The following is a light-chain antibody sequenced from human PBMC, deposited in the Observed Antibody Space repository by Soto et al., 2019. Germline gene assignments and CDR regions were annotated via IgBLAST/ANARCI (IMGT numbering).Light chain of an antibody. V-gene: IGLV2-14*01. Sequence: QSAVTQPASVSGSPGQSITISCTGTSSDVGGYNYVSWYQHHPGKAPKLIIYEVTKRPSGVPDRFSGSKSGNTASLTISGLQAEDEAHYYFCSYTDTNTLEYVFGTGTKLTVL. CDR1: SSDVGGYNY. CDR2: EVT. CDR3: CSYTDTNTLEYV. J-gene: IGLJ1*01.